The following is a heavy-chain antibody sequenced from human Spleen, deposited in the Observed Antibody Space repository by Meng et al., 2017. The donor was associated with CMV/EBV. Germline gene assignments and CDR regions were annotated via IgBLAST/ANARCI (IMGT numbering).Heavy chain of an antibody. CDR1: GFTFSSYG. Sequence: GGSLRLSCAASGFTFSSYGMHWVRQAPGKGLEWVAFIRYDGSNKRYADSVKGRFTSSRDNSKNTLYLQMNSLRAEDTAVYYYAKAGLQVDSNHLPYFDYYGMDVWGQGTTVTVSS. V-gene: IGHV3-30*02. D-gene: IGHD4-11*01. CDR3: AKAGLQVDSNHLPYFDYYGMDV. J-gene: IGHJ6*02. CDR2: IRYDGSNK.